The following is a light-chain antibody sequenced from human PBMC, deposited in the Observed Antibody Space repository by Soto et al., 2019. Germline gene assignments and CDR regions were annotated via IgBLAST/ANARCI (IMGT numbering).Light chain of an antibody. J-gene: IGLJ1*01. CDR2: EVS. Sequence: SVLTQPASAYGSPGQSVTISRNGTSSDVGGYNYVSWYQQHPGKAPKLMIYEVSKRPSGVPDRFSGSKSGNTASLTVSGLQAEDEADYYCISYAGSNLLYVFGTGTKVTVL. CDR1: SSDVGGYNY. CDR3: ISYAGSNLLYV. V-gene: IGLV2-8*01.